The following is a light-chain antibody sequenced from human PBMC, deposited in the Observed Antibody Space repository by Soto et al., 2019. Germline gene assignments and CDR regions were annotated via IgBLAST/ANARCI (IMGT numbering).Light chain of an antibody. CDR3: SSFARSSTP. V-gene: IGLV2-23*02. J-gene: IGLJ1*01. Sequence: QSVLTQPASVSGSPGQSITISCXGTSSDVGSNNLVSWYQQHPGKAPKLMIYEVSRRPSGVSNRFSGSKSGNTASLTISGLQAEDEADYYCSSFARSSTPFGSGTKLTVL. CDR2: EVS. CDR1: SSDVGSNNL.